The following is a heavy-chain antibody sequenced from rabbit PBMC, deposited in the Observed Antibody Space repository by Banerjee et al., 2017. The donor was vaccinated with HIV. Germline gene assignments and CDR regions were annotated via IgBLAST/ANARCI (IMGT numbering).Heavy chain of an antibody. CDR1: GFTLSSYW. CDR2: INTSSGNT. V-gene: IGHV1S45*01. D-gene: IGHD4-1*01. Sequence: QEQLVESGGRLVKPDETLTLTCTASGFTLSSYWMCWVRQAPGKGLEWIACINTSSGNTVYASWVKGRFTISRDNAQNTVSLQLNSLTAADTATYFCARDLAGVIGWNFNLWGQGTLVTVS. CDR3: ARDLAGVIGWNFNL. J-gene: IGHJ4*01.